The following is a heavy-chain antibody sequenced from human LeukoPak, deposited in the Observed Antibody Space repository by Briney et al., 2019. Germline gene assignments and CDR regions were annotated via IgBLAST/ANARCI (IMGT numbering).Heavy chain of an antibody. V-gene: IGHV3-9*03. Sequence: GGSLRLSCAASGCTFDDYAMHWVRQAPGKGLEWVSGIIWNSGSIGYADSVKGRFTISRDNAKNSLYLQMNSLRAEDMALYYCAKGNRNSEKGNWFDPWGQGTLVTVSS. J-gene: IGHJ5*02. CDR1: GCTFDDYA. D-gene: IGHD1-14*01. CDR3: AKGNRNSEKGNWFDP. CDR2: IIWNSGSI.